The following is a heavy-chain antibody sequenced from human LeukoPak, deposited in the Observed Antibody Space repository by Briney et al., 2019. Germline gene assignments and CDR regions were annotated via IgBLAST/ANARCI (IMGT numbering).Heavy chain of an antibody. Sequence: GGSLRLFCAASGFTFSSYGMHWVRHSPHKGLEWGAVISYDGSNKYYADSVKGRFTISRDNSKNTLYLQMNSLRAEDTAVYYCAKDRGYSGSYYHFDYWGQGTLVTVSS. CDR3: AKDRGYSGSYYHFDY. J-gene: IGHJ4*02. V-gene: IGHV3-30*18. D-gene: IGHD1-26*01. CDR1: GFTFSSYG. CDR2: ISYDGSNK.